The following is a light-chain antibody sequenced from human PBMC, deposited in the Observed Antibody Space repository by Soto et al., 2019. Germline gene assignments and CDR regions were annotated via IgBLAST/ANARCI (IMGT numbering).Light chain of an antibody. J-gene: IGLJ2*01. CDR2: GNS. V-gene: IGLV1-40*01. CDR3: QSYDSSLSAVV. CDR1: SSNIGAGYD. Sequence: QLVLTQPPSVSGAPGQRVTISCTGSSSNIGAGYDVHWYQQLPGTAPKLLIYGNSNRPSGVPDRFSGSKSGTSASLAITGLQAEHEADYYCQSYDSSLSAVVFGGGTKLTVL.